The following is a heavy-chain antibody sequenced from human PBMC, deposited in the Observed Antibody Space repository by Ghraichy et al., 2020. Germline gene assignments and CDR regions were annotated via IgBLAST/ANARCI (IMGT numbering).Heavy chain of an antibody. Sequence: SVKVSCKASGGTFSSYAISWVRQAPGQGLEWMGRIIPIRGIANYAQKFQGRVTITADKSTSTAYMELSSLRSEDTAVYYCARQMDSSGWPQRGWFDPWGQGTLVTVSS. D-gene: IGHD6-19*01. CDR1: GGTFSSYA. CDR2: IIPIRGIA. V-gene: IGHV1-69*04. CDR3: ARQMDSSGWPQRGWFDP. J-gene: IGHJ5*02.